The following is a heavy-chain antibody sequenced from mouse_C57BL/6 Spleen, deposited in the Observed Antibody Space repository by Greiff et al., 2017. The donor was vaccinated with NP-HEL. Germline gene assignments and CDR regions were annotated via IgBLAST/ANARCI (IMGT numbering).Heavy chain of an antibody. J-gene: IGHJ3*01. CDR1: GYSFTGYF. V-gene: IGHV1-20*01. D-gene: IGHD1-1*01. CDR2: INPYNGDT. CDR3: ARSYYGSAWFAY. Sequence: VQLQQSGPELVKPGDSVKISCTASGYSFTGYFMNWVMQSHGKSLEWIGRINPYNGDTFYNQKFKGKATLTVDKSSSTAHMELRSLTSEDSAVYYCARSYYGSAWFAYWGQGTLVTVSA.